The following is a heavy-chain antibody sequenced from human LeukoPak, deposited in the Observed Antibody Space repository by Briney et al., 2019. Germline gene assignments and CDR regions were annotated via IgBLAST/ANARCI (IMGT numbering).Heavy chain of an antibody. J-gene: IGHJ4*02. D-gene: IGHD1-26*01. V-gene: IGHV3-21*01. Sequence: GGSLRLSCAASGFTFSSYSMNWVRQAPGKGLEWVSSISSSSSYIYYADSVKGRFTISGDNAKNSLYLQMNSLRAEDTAVYYCARDGVGATPFDYWGQGTLVTVSS. CDR3: ARDGVGATPFDY. CDR2: ISSSSSYI. CDR1: GFTFSSYS.